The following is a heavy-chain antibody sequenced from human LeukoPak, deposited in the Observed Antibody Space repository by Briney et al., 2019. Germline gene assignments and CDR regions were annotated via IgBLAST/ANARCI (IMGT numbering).Heavy chain of an antibody. CDR3: AALGITMIGAV. V-gene: IGHV3-48*03. Sequence: PGGSLRLYCAASGFTFSNYEMHWVRQAPGKGLEWISYISSSRSTIYYADSVKGRFTISRDNAKNSLCLQMNSLRAEDTAVYYCAALGITMIGAVWGKGTTVTISS. CDR1: GFTFSNYE. CDR2: ISSSRSTI. J-gene: IGHJ6*04. D-gene: IGHD3-10*02.